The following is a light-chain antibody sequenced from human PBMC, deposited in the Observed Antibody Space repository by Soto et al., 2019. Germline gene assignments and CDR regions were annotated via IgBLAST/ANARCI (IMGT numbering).Light chain of an antibody. Sequence: QSALTQPASVSGSPGQSITISCTGTSSDVGGYNYVSWYQQHPGKAPKLMIYEVSNRPSGVSNRFSGSKSGNTASLTISGLQAEDEADYYCSSYTSNNTLGVFGGGTKVTVL. CDR1: SSDVGGYNY. V-gene: IGLV2-14*01. J-gene: IGLJ2*01. CDR2: EVS. CDR3: SSYTSNNTLGV.